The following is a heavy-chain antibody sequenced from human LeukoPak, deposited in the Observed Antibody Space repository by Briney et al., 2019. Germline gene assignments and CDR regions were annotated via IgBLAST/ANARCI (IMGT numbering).Heavy chain of an antibody. V-gene: IGHV4-34*01. J-gene: IGHJ4*02. D-gene: IGHD4-23*01. Sequence: SETLSLTCAVYGGSIRGYYWSWIRQPPGKGLEWIGEINHSGSTNYKPSLKSRVTISVDTSKNQFSLKLSSVTAADTAVYYCARVGVDYSGNVLKYFFDYWGQGTLVTVSS. CDR3: ARVGVDYSGNVLKYFFDY. CDR1: GGSIRGYY. CDR2: INHSGST.